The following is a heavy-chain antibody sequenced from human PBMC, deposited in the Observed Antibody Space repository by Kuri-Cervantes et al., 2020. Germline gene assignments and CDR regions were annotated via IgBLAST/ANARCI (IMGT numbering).Heavy chain of an antibody. V-gene: IGHV4-39*07. Sequence: GSLRLSCTVSGGSISSSSYYWGWIRQPPGKGLEWIGSIYYSGSTYYNPSLKSRVTISVDTSKNQFSLKLSSVTAADTAVYYCARGYSSSWYKDWGQGTLVTVSS. D-gene: IGHD6-13*01. CDR3: ARGYSSSWYKD. J-gene: IGHJ4*02. CDR1: GGSISSSSYY. CDR2: IYYSGST.